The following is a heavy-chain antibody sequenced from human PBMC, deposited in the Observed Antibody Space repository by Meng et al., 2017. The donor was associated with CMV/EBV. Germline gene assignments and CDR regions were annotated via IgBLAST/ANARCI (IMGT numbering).Heavy chain of an antibody. CDR3: TTNGARGSSALY. CDR2: IKSKADGGTT. D-gene: IGHD6-6*01. Sequence: GRLVGVGGDCLKPGGCLRLSCASSGLTFNNAWMTWVRQAPGKGLEWVGRIKSKADGGTTDYASPVKGRFTISRDDSKNTLYLQMNSLKIEDTAVYYRTTNGARGSSALYWGQGTLVTVSS. J-gene: IGHJ4*02. CDR1: GLTFNNAW. V-gene: IGHV3-15*01.